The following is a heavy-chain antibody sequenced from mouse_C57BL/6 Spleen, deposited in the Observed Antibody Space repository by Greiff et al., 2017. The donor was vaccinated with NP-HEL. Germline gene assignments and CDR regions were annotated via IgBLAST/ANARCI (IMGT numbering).Heavy chain of an antibody. Sequence: EVKLMESGAELVRPRASVKLSCTASGFNIKDDYMHWVKQRPEQGLEWIGWIDPENGDTEYASKFQGKATITADTSSNTAYLQLSSLTSEDTAVDYCTTSYYGSSYWYFDVWGTGTTVTVSS. CDR1: GFNIKDDY. V-gene: IGHV14-4*01. J-gene: IGHJ1*03. D-gene: IGHD1-1*01. CDR2: IDPENGDT. CDR3: TTSYYGSSYWYFDV.